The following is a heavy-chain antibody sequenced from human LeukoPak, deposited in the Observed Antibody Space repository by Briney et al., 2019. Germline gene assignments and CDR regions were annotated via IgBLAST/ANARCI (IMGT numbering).Heavy chain of an antibody. J-gene: IGHJ4*02. V-gene: IGHV3-66*01. CDR3: TRGETNPFDY. CDR1: GFTVSSNY. Sequence: TGGSLTLSCAASGFTVSSNYMSWVRQAPGKALEWVSVIYSGGSTYYADSVKGRFTISSDTSKNTLYLQMNSLRAEDTSVYYCTRGETNPFDYWGQGTLVTVSS. D-gene: IGHD1-14*01. CDR2: IYSGGST.